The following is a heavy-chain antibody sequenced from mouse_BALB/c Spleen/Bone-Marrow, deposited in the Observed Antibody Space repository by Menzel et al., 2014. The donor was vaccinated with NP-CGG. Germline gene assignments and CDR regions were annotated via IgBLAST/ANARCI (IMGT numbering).Heavy chain of an antibody. J-gene: IGHJ2*01. CDR3: ARSQAYYGNYFDY. V-gene: IGHV5-6-3*01. CDR1: GFTFSSYG. CDR2: INSNGGST. Sequence: EVKLQESGGGLVQPGGSLELSCAASGFTFSSYGMSWVRQTPDKRLELVATINSNGGSTYYPDSVKGRFTISRDNAKNTLYLQMSSLKSEDTAMYYCARSQAYYGNYFDYWGQGTTLTVSS. D-gene: IGHD2-10*01.